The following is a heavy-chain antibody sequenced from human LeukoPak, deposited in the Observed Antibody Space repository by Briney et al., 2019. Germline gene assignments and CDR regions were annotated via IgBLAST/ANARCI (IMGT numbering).Heavy chain of an antibody. CDR2: ISGSGTI. D-gene: IGHD3-10*01. J-gene: IGHJ6*02. CDR1: GFTLSNAW. V-gene: IGHV3-69-1*01. CDR3: AKDKHYYGSGSYGGLDV. Sequence: GGSLRLSCAASGFTLSNAWMSWVRQAPGKGLEWISYISGSGTIYYADSVKGRFTISRDNAQRLVYLQMNSLRAEDTAVYYCAKDKHYYGSGSYGGLDVWGQGTTVTVSS.